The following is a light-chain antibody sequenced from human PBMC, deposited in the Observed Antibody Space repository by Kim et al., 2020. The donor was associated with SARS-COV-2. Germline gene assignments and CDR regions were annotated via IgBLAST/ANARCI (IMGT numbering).Light chain of an antibody. J-gene: IGKJ3*01. CDR1: QSVSRH. CDR3: QHRDSWPPKFT. Sequence: EIVLTQSPATLSLSPGEGVTLSCRASQSVSRHLAWYQQRPGQAPRLLIYDTSDRATGIPSRFSGSGSGTEFTLTISSLEPEDFVVYYCQHRDSWPPKFTFGPGTKVDIK. V-gene: IGKV3-11*01. CDR2: DTS.